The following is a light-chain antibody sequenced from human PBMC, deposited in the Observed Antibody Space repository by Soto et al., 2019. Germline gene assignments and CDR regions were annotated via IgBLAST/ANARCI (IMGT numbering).Light chain of an antibody. CDR1: QSIYSS. V-gene: IGKV1-39*01. CDR3: QQSYSAPYT. J-gene: IGKJ2*01. Sequence: DIQMTQSPSSLAASVGDRVTITCRASQSIYSSLNWYHTKPGKAPKLLIYAASNLQSGVPSRFSGSGSGTDFSLRISSLQPEDFATYYCQQSYSAPYTFGQGTKLEI. CDR2: AAS.